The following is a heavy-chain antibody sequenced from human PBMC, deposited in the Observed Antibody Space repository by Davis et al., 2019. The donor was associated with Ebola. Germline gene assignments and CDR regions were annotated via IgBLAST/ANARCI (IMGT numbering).Heavy chain of an antibody. CDR3: ARVLYYYGSGAPLGY. CDR2: ISAYNGNT. V-gene: IGHV1-18*01. D-gene: IGHD3-10*01. CDR1: GYTFTSYG. Sequence: ASVKVSCKASGYTFTSYGISWVRQAPGQGLEWMGWISAYNGNTNYAQKLQGRVTMTTDTSTSTAYMELRSLRSDDTAVYYCARVLYYYGSGAPLGYWGQGTLVTVSS. J-gene: IGHJ4*02.